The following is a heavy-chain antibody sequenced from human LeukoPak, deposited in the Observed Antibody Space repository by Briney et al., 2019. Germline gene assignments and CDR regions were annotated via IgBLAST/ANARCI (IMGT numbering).Heavy chain of an antibody. CDR3: AKVRGYYYYYMDV. Sequence: PGGTLRLSCAASGFTFSSYGMSWVRQAPGKGLEWVSAISGSGGSTYYADSVKGRFTISRDNSKNTLYLQMNSLRAEDTAVYYCAKVRGYYYYYMDVWGKGTTVTISS. V-gene: IGHV3-23*01. J-gene: IGHJ6*03. CDR2: ISGSGGST. CDR1: GFTFSSYG.